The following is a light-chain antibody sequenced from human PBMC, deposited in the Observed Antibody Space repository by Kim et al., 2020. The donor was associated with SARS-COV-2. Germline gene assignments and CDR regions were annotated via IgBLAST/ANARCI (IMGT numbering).Light chain of an antibody. J-gene: IGLJ3*02. CDR3: CSYANGGTWV. Sequence: GQSNTSSCSGTNNDVGSHDLVSWYQHHPGTAPKLVIYGDNQRPSGVSSRFSGSKSGNTASLTISGLQPEDEADYYCCSYANGGTWVFGGGTQLTVL. V-gene: IGLV2-23*01. CDR2: GDN. CDR1: NNDVGSHDL.